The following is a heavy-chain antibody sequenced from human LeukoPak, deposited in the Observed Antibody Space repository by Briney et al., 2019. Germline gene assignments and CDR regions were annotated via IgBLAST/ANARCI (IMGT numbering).Heavy chain of an antibody. D-gene: IGHD2-8*01. V-gene: IGHV3-23*01. CDR1: GFTFSSYA. Sequence: RRSLRLSCAASGFTFSSYAVSWVRHAPGKGLEWVSSISGSGGSTYSADSVTGQFTISRDNSKNTLYLQMNILRAEDTALYYCAKDRSCTNDICHGDFDYWGQGTLVTVSS. CDR2: ISGSGGST. J-gene: IGHJ4*02. CDR3: AKDRSCTNDICHGDFDY.